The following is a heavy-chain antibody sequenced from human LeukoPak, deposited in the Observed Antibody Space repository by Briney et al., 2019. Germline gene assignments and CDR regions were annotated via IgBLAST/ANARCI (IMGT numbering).Heavy chain of an antibody. CDR3: VRARVDY. Sequence: PGGSLRLSCAASGFTFSNYWMTWVRQAPGKGLEWVAHIKPDGSEKYDVDSLKGRFTISRDNAKNSLYLQMNSLRAEDTAVYFCVRARVDYWGQGTLVTVSS. J-gene: IGHJ4*02. CDR2: IKPDGSEK. CDR1: GFTFSNYW. V-gene: IGHV3-7*04.